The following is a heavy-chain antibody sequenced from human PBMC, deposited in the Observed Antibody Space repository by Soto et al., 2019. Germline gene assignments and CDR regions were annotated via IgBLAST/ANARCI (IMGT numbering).Heavy chain of an antibody. CDR1: GGSISSGDYF. CDR2: ITYSGSS. V-gene: IGHV4-30-4*01. D-gene: IGHD6-13*01. J-gene: IGHJ6*02. Sequence: LSLTCTVSGGSISSGDYFWSWLRQPPGKGLEWIGYITYSGSSYYNPSLKSRVTMSVDTSKNQFSLRAEDTAVYYCALIAADYYYGMDVWGQGTTVTVSS. CDR3: ALIAADYYYGMDV.